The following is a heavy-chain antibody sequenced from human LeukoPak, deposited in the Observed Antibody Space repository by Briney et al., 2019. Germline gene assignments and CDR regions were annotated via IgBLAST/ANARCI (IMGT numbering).Heavy chain of an antibody. CDR2: ISPSGDIK. J-gene: IGHJ4*02. D-gene: IGHD5-24*01. Sequence: PGGSLRLSCTASGFTFDNYAMHWVRQAPGKGLEWVSGISPSGDIKYYVDSVKGRFTVSRDNSKNTLYLQINSLRDEDTAVYYCAKDDAWLQYNDWGQGTLVTVSS. CDR3: AKDDAWLQYND. CDR1: GFTFDNYA. V-gene: IGHV3-23*01.